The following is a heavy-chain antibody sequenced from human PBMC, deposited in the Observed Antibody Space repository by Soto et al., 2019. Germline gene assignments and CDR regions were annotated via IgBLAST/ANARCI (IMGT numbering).Heavy chain of an antibody. CDR3: ARGRREDDFWSGYFYYYGMDV. V-gene: IGHV1-18*01. CDR1: GYTFTSYG. CDR2: ISAYNGNT. D-gene: IGHD3-3*01. Sequence: ASVKVSCKASGYTFTSYGISWVRQAPGQGLEWMGWISAYNGNTNYAQKFQGRVTMTRNTSISTAYMELSSLRSEDTAVYYCARGRREDDFWSGYFYYYGMDVWGQGTTVTVSS. J-gene: IGHJ6*02.